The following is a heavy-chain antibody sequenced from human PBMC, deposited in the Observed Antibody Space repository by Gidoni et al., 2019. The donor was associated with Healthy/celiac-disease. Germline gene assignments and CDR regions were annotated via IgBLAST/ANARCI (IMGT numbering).Heavy chain of an antibody. Sequence: EVELLESGGGLVQPGGSLRRSCAAGVVPFGSYAMSWVRQAPGKGLEWVSAISGSGGSTYYADAGKGRFTISRDNSKNTRYLQMNSLRAEDTAVYYCAKNLHGSGRLDAFDIWGQGTMVTVSS. D-gene: IGHD3-10*01. CDR2: ISGSGGST. CDR1: VVPFGSYA. CDR3: AKNLHGSGRLDAFDI. J-gene: IGHJ3*02. V-gene: IGHV3-23*01.